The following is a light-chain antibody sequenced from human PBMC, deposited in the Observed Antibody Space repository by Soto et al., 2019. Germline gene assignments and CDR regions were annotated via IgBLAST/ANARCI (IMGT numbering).Light chain of an antibody. CDR2: GNN. J-gene: IGLJ2*01. V-gene: IGLV1-40*01. CDR1: SSNIGAGYG. Sequence: QSVLTQPPSVSGAPGQRVTISGTGSSSNIGAGYGVHWYQHLPGTAPKLLVHGNNDRPSGVPDRFSASKSDTSASLAITGLQVEDEADYYCLSFDSRLSGWVFGGGTKLTVL. CDR3: LSFDSRLSGWV.